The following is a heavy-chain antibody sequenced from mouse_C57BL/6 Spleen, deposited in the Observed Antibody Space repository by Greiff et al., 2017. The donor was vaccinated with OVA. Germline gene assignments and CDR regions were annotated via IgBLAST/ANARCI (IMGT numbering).Heavy chain of an antibody. CDR1: GYTFTDYN. CDR2: INPNNGGT. Sequence: EVKLVESGPELVKPGASVKIPCKASGYTFTDYNMDWVKQSHGKSLEWIGDINPNNGGTIYNQKFKGKATLTVDKSSSTAYMELRSLTSEDTAVYYCARSSSSGSDVDYWGQGTTLTVSS. J-gene: IGHJ2*01. V-gene: IGHV1-18*01. D-gene: IGHD3-2*02. CDR3: ARSSSSGSDVDY.